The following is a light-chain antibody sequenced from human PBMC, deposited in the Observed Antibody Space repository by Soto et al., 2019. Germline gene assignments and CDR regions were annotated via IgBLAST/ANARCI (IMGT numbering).Light chain of an antibody. Sequence: EIVLTQSPATVSLSPGERATLSCRASQSVSSSYLAWYQQKPGQAPRLFMYGASSRATGIPDRFSGSGSGTDFTLTISRLEPEDFAVYYCQQSYRKTFGQGTKVDIK. CDR1: QSVSSSY. CDR2: GAS. J-gene: IGKJ1*01. V-gene: IGKV3-20*01. CDR3: QQSYRKT.